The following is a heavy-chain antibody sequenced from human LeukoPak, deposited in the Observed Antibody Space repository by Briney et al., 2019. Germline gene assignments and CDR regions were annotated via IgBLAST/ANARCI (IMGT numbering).Heavy chain of an antibody. D-gene: IGHD1-26*01. J-gene: IGHJ5*02. CDR1: GGSFSGYY. V-gene: IGHV4-34*01. CDR2: INHSGST. CDR3: AREQWEPRGT. Sequence: SETLSLTCAVYGGSFSGYYWSWIRQPPGKGLEWIGEINHSGSTNYNPSLKSRVTISVDTSKNQFSLKLSSVTAADTAVYYCAREQWEPRGTWDQGTLVTVSS.